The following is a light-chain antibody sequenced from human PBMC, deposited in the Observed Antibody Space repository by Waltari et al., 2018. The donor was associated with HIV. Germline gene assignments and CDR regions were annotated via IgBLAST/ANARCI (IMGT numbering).Light chain of an antibody. V-gene: IGLV3-25*03. CDR1: ALPKQF. CDR2: KDS. CDR3: QSSDTTGTYRV. J-gene: IGLJ3*02. Sequence: SYELTQAPSVSVSPGQTARIPCSGDALPKQFAYWYQQQTGQAPLLVIYKDSERPSGIPERFSGSSSGTTVTLTISGVQAEDEADYYCQSSDTTGTYRVFGGGTRLTVL.